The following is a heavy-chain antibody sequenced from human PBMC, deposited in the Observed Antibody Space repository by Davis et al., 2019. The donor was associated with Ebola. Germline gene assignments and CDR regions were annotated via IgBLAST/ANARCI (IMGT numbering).Heavy chain of an antibody. Sequence: ASVKVSCKASGYTFTSYDINWVRQATGQGLEWMGIINPSGGSTSYAQKFQGRVTMTRDTSTSTVYMELSSLRSEDTAIYYCAKDRYSNYAGGMDVWGQGTTVTVSS. CDR2: INPSGGST. V-gene: IGHV1-46*01. J-gene: IGHJ6*02. CDR3: AKDRYSNYAGGMDV. D-gene: IGHD4-11*01. CDR1: GYTFTSYD.